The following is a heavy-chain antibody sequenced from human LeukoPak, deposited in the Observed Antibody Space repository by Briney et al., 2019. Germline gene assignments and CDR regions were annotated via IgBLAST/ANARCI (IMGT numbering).Heavy chain of an antibody. CDR3: ARDPTTVTTIFDS. V-gene: IGHV4-4*07. CDR1: GVSISAYY. CDR2: IYPGESIYASENT. Sequence: ETLSLTCSVSGVSISAYYWSWIRQPAGKGLEWIGRIYPGESIYASENTNYNPSLKSRVSMSGDTSKNQVSLKLRSVTAADTAVYYCARDPTTVTTIFDSWGQGTLVTVSS. J-gene: IGHJ4*02. D-gene: IGHD4-17*01.